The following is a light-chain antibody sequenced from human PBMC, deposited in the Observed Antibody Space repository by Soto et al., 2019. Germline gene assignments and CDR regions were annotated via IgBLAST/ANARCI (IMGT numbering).Light chain of an antibody. Sequence: DIQLTQSPSFLSASVGDRVTITCRASQDISSYLAWYQQKPGKAPKLLIYPASTLQSGVPSRFSGSGSVTEFTLTISSLQPEDFATYYCQHLKTYPLTFGGGTKVEIK. J-gene: IGKJ4*01. CDR3: QHLKTYPLT. CDR2: PAS. CDR1: QDISSY. V-gene: IGKV1-9*01.